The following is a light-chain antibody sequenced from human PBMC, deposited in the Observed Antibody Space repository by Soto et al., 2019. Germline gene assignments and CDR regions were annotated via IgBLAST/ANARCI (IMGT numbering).Light chain of an antibody. J-gene: IGKJ1*01. CDR2: GAS. V-gene: IGKV3-15*01. CDR3: QQYNNWPWT. CDR1: QSVTSN. Sequence: VLTQSPGTLSLSPGEGATLSCRASQSVTSNFLAWYQQKPGQAPRLLIYGASTRATGIPARFSGSGSGTEFTLTISSLQSVDFAVYSCQQYNNWPWTFGQGTKVDIK.